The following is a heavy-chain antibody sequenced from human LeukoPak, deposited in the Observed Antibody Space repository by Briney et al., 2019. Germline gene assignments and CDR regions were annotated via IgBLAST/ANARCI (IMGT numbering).Heavy chain of an antibody. D-gene: IGHD3-16*02. CDR2: VNSDGSST. Sequence: GGSLRLSCAASGFTFSNYWMHWVRQAPGKGLVWVSRVNSDGSSTSYADPVKGRFTISRDNAKNTVYLQMNSLRAEDTAVYYCARELLGDYVWGSYRSLAFDIWGQGTMVTVSS. CDR1: GFTFSNYW. V-gene: IGHV3-74*01. CDR3: ARELLGDYVWGSYRSLAFDI. J-gene: IGHJ3*02.